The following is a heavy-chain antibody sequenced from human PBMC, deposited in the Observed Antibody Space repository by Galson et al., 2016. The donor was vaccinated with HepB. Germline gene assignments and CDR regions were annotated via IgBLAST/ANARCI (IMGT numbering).Heavy chain of an antibody. Sequence: SVKVSCKASGYAFASYNMHWVRQAPGQGLEWMGIINPSGGSTNYAQKFQGRVTMTRDTSTSTVYMELSSLRSEDTAVYYCAYDYGDYNLDYWGQGTLVTVSS. J-gene: IGHJ4*02. CDR1: GYAFASYN. CDR2: INPSGGST. D-gene: IGHD4-17*01. V-gene: IGHV1-46*01. CDR3: AYDYGDYNLDY.